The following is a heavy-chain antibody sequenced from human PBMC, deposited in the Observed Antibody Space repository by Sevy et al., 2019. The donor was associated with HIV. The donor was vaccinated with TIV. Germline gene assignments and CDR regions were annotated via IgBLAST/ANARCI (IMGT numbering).Heavy chain of an antibody. Sequence: GGSLRLSCAGSGFTFSNAWMNWVRQAPGKGLEWVGRIKSKTDGGTADHAAPVKGRFTISRDDSKNTLYLQMNSLKTEDTAVYYCTTDGMYYDILTGYYRVVDYWGHGTLVTVSS. J-gene: IGHJ4*01. D-gene: IGHD3-9*01. V-gene: IGHV3-15*01. CDR1: GFTFSNAW. CDR2: IKSKTDGGTA. CDR3: TTDGMYYDILTGYYRVVDY.